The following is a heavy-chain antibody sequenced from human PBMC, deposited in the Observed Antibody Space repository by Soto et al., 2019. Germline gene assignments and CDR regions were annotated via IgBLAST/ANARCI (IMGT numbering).Heavy chain of an antibody. CDR1: GGSISSSDYY. CDR2: IYYSGTT. V-gene: IGHV4-31*03. Sequence: QVQLQESGPGLVKPSQTLSLTCTVSGGSISSSDYYWSWIRQHPGKVLEWIGYIYYSGTTYYNPSVKSRDNISVDTSKNQFALKVSSVTAAHTAVYYCARAAASSLWYFDYWGQGTLVTVSS. D-gene: IGHD2-21*01. J-gene: IGHJ4*02. CDR3: ARAAASSLWYFDY.